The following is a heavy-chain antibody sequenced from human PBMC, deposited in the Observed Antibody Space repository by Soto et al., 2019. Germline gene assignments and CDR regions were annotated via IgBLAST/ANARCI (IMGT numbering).Heavy chain of an antibody. J-gene: IGHJ4*02. CDR1: GFSFMDYV. CDR2: IWWHGREI. D-gene: IGHD1-26*01. CDR3: ARDQGGQSGNFIFDN. V-gene: IGHV3-33*01. Sequence: QVQVVESGGGVVQPGRSLRLSCTASGFSFMDYVLHWVRQLPGKGLERGAVIWWHGREIFYEGSVKGRFTISRDNSKNTLYLQMNSLRVEDTAVYYCARDQGGQSGNFIFDNWGQGTLVTVSS.